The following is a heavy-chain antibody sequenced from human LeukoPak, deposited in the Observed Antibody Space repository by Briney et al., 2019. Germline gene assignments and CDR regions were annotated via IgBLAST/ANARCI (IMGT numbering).Heavy chain of an antibody. D-gene: IGHD6-19*01. Sequence: PGGSLRLSCAASGFTFSRYSMNWVRQAPGKGLEWVSSISSSSSYIYYADSVKGRFTISRDNAKNSLYLQMNSLRAEDTAVYYCARDVFAGIAVAGVFDYWGQGTLVTVSS. J-gene: IGHJ4*02. CDR2: ISSSSSYI. CDR1: GFTFSRYS. CDR3: ARDVFAGIAVAGVFDY. V-gene: IGHV3-21*01.